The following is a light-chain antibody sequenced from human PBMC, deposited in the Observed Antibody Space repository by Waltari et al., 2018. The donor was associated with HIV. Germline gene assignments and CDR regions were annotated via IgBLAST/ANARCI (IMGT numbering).Light chain of an antibody. J-gene: IGKJ1*01. Sequence: ELLMTPSPATLSVSPGDTATLSCRASQTITRSLVWYQQKPGQAPRLLIYGASTRATGVPARFSGTVSGTEFTLTISSLQSEDFAVYYCQQYDLWPRTFGQGTKVEIK. CDR3: QQYDLWPRT. CDR2: GAS. V-gene: IGKV3-15*01. CDR1: QTITRS.